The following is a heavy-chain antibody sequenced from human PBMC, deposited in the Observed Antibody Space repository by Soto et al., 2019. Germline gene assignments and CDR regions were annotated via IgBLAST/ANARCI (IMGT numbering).Heavy chain of an antibody. CDR3: AREVVVVARGWFDP. V-gene: IGHV3-66*01. D-gene: IGHD2-15*01. CDR2: FYSDGST. J-gene: IGHJ5*02. CDR1: GFTVSSSY. Sequence: PGGSLRLSCAASGFTVSSSYMSWVRQAPGKGLEWVSIFYSDGSTFYADSVKGRFTFSRDKSMNTLYLQMTSLRAEDSAVYHCAREVVVVARGWFDPWGQGTLVTVSS.